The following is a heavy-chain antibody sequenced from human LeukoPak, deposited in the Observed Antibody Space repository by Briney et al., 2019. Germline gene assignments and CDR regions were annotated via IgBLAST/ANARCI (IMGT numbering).Heavy chain of an antibody. CDR3: ARSPRRDPRHGAFDI. CDR1: GFTFSDYY. Sequence: GGSLRLSCAASGFTFSDYYMSWIRQAPGKGLEWVSYISSSGSTIYYADSVKGRFTISRDNAKNSLYLQMNSLRAEDTAVYYCARSPRRDPRHGAFDIWGQGTMVTVSS. D-gene: IGHD5-24*01. V-gene: IGHV3-11*01. CDR2: ISSSGSTI. J-gene: IGHJ3*02.